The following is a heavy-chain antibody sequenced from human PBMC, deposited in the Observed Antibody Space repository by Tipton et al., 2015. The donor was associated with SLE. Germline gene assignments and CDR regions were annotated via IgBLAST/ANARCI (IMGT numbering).Heavy chain of an antibody. J-gene: IGHJ3*02. Sequence: TLSLTCAVSGGSISSSSYYWGWIRQPPGKGLDWIGSIYYSGSTYYNPSLESRVTISVDTSKNHFSLKLHSVTAADTAVYYCARDRDGDFGDAFDIWGQGSMVTVSS. CDR2: IYYSGST. V-gene: IGHV4-39*07. CDR1: GGSISSSSYY. D-gene: IGHD4-17*01. CDR3: ARDRDGDFGDAFDI.